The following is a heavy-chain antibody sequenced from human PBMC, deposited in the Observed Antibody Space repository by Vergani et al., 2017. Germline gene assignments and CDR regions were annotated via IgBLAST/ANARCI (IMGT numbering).Heavy chain of an antibody. J-gene: IGHJ4*02. CDR1: GFTFSHYS. CDR2: ISGNNDDV. V-gene: IGHV3-21*01. Sequence: EVQMVESGGGLVKPGGSLRLSCVASGFTFSHYSMNWVRQAPGKGLEWVSSISGNNDDVYYADSVKGRFTISRDNAKNSLYLDMSSLRAEDTAVYYCTRDRLDDSYAYFDHWGQGTLVTVSP. CDR3: TRDRLDDSYAYFDH. D-gene: IGHD3-16*01.